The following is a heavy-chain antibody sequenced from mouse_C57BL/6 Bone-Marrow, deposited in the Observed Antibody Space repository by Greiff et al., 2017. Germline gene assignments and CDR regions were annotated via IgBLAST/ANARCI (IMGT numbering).Heavy chain of an antibody. V-gene: IGHV1-74*01. D-gene: IGHD3-2*02. CDR3: ARDSSGYAWFAC. CDR2: IHPSDSDT. CDR1: GYTFTSYW. J-gene: IGHJ3*01. Sequence: VQLQQPGPELVKPGASVKVSCKASGYTFTSYWMHWVKQRPGQGLEWIGRIHPSDSDTNYNQKFKGKATLTVDKSSSTAYMQRSSLASEASAVYYCARDSSGYAWFACWGRGTLVTVSA.